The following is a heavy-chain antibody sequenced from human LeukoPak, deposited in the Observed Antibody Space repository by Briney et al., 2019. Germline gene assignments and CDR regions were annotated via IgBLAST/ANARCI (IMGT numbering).Heavy chain of an antibody. D-gene: IGHD5-18*01. J-gene: IGHJ4*02. CDR3: ARLRGGVQLWEN. Sequence: SETLPLTCSVSGGSLNIHSICWGWIRQPPGLGLEWIATICSGPTTYYNPSLRSRVTLSADTSKNQLSLMLTSMTAHDTAVYYCARLRGGVQLWENWGQGTRVTVSS. CDR2: ICSGPTT. V-gene: IGHV4-39*01. CDR1: GGSLNIHSIC.